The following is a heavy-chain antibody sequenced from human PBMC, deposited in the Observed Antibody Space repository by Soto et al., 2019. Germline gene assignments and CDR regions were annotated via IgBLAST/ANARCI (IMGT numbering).Heavy chain of an antibody. Sequence: GESLKISCKGSGYSFTSYWIGWVRQMPGKGLEWMGIIYPGDSDTRYSPSFQGQVTISADKSISTAYLQWSSLKASDTAMYYCARHLLSTAGYCSSTSCYEYYYYMDVWGKGTTVTVSS. D-gene: IGHD2-2*01. V-gene: IGHV5-51*01. CDR1: GYSFTSYW. CDR2: IYPGDSDT. CDR3: ARHLLSTAGYCSSTSCYEYYYYMDV. J-gene: IGHJ6*03.